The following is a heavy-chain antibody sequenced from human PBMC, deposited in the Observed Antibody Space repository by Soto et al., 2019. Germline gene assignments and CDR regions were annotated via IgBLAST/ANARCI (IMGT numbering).Heavy chain of an antibody. CDR3: ARDGGYAYYDFWSGYYTPRNAFDI. CDR1: GGSTSSNSDS. Sequence: PSETLSLTCAVSGGSTSSNSDSWGWVRQPPGKALEWIGSMYYSGSTYYNPSLKSRVTISVDTSRNQFSLKLSSVTAADTAVYYCARDGGYAYYDFWSGYYTPRNAFDIWGQGTMVTVSS. V-gene: IGHV4-39*07. D-gene: IGHD3-3*01. J-gene: IGHJ3*02. CDR2: MYYSGST.